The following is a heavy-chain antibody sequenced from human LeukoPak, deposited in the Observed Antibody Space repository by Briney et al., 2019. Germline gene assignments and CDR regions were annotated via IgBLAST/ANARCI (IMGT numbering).Heavy chain of an antibody. Sequence: HAGGSLRLSCAASGFTFSSYSMNWVRQAPGKGLEWVSYISSSSSTIYYADSVKGRFTISGDNAKNSLYLQMNSLRAEDTAVYYCARVYDYGDYLNDYWGQGTLVTVSS. D-gene: IGHD4-17*01. CDR3: ARVYDYGDYLNDY. J-gene: IGHJ4*02. V-gene: IGHV3-48*04. CDR1: GFTFSSYS. CDR2: ISSSSSTI.